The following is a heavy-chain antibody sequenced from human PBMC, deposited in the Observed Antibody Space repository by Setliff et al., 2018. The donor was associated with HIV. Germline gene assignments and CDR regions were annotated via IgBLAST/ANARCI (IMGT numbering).Heavy chain of an antibody. D-gene: IGHD7-27*01. V-gene: IGHV1-2*02. Sequence: ASVKVSCKASGYTFIGNYIHWVRQAPGQGLEWVGWFDPNSGGTNFAQKFQGRVTLTRDTSINTAYMELSRLKSDDTAVYYCARERPNSLYFAFWGQGTRVTVSS. CDR3: ARERPNSLYFAF. CDR2: FDPNSGGT. CDR1: GYTFIGNY. J-gene: IGHJ4*02.